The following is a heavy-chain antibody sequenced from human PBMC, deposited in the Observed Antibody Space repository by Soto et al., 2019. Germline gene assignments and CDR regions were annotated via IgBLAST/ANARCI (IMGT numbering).Heavy chain of an antibody. CDR2: ISYDGSNK. CDR1: GFTFSSYA. CDR3: ARDPYCGGDCYSGTGAGWFDP. V-gene: IGHV3-30-3*01. Sequence: QVQLVESGGGVVQPGRSLRLSCAASGFTFSSYAMHWVRQAPGKGLEWVAVISYDGSNKYYADSVKGRFTISRDNSKNTLYLQMNSRMAEDTVVYYCARDPYCGGDCYSGTGAGWFDPWGQGTLVTVSS. D-gene: IGHD2-21*02. J-gene: IGHJ5*02.